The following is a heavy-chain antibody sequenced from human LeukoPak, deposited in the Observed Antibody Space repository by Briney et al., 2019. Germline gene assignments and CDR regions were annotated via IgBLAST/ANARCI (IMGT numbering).Heavy chain of an antibody. V-gene: IGHV3-7*01. D-gene: IGHD1-14*01. CDR3: AWSVREPAY. CDR2: ISRDGSEK. Sequence: GGSLRLSCAASGFNFGTYYMGWVRQAPGKGLESVAMISRDGSEKYYVDSVKGRFTISRDNAMNSLYLQMSSLSGDDTAVYYCAWSVREPAYWGQGTLVTVST. J-gene: IGHJ4*02. CDR1: GFNFGTYY.